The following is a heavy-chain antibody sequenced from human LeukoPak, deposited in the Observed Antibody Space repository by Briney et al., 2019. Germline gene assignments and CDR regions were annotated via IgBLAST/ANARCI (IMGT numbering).Heavy chain of an antibody. D-gene: IGHD2-2*02. J-gene: IGHJ4*02. V-gene: IGHV7-4-1*02. CDR3: ARAGGCSSTSCYTDY. CDR1: GYTLTELS. Sequence: ASVKVSCKVSGYTLTELSMHWVRQAPGQGLEWMGWINTNTGNPTYAQGFTGRFVFSLDTSVSTAYLQISSLKAEDTAVYYCARAGGCSSTSCYTDYWGQGTLVTVSS. CDR2: INTNTGNP.